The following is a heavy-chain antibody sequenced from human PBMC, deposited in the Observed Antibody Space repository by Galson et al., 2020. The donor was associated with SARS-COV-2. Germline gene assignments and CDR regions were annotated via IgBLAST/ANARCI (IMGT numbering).Heavy chain of an antibody. CDR1: GGSISSGGYY. CDR2: IYYSGST. J-gene: IGHJ5*02. D-gene: IGHD2-2*01. V-gene: IGHV4-31*03. Sequence: SETLSLTCTVSGGSISSGGYYWSWIRQHPGKGLEWIGYIYYSGSTYYNPSLKSRVTISVDTSKNQFSLKLSSVTAADTAVYYCARVVPAAIKIPFGDKWYDPWGQGTLVSVSS. CDR3: ARVVPAAIKIPFGDKWYDP.